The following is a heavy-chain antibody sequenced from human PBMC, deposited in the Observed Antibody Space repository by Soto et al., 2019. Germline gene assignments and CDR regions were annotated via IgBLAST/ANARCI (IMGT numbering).Heavy chain of an antibody. CDR1: GYTFTNYA. Sequence: ASVKVSCKASGYTFTNYAMHWVRQAPGQGLEWMGWINPGNGNTKYSQKLQGRLTITRDTSASTANMELTSLRSEDTAVYYCATEGIRGINWFDPWGQGTLVTVSS. CDR2: INPGNGNT. D-gene: IGHD3-16*01. V-gene: IGHV1-3*01. J-gene: IGHJ5*02. CDR3: ATEGIRGINWFDP.